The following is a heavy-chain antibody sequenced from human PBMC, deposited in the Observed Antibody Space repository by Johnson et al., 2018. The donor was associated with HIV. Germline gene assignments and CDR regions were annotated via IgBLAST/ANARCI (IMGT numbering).Heavy chain of an antibody. CDR2: IKEDGSEK. Sequence: VQLVESGGGLVQPGGSLRLSCAASGFSFSSNWMSWVRQAPGKGLEWVANIKEDGSEKYYVDSVKGRFTISRDNAKNSLYLQMNSLRADDTAVYYCARDYCTNAVCRLIDAFDIWGQGTMVSVSS. V-gene: IGHV3-7*01. D-gene: IGHD2-8*01. J-gene: IGHJ3*02. CDR3: ARDYCTNAVCRLIDAFDI. CDR1: GFSFSSNW.